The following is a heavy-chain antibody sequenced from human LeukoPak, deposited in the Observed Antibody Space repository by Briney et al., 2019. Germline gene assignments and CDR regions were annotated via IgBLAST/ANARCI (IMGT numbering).Heavy chain of an antibody. D-gene: IGHD2-2*01. Sequence: PGGSLRLSCAASGFTFDDYGMSWVRQAPGKGLEWVSGINWNGGSTGYADSVKGRFTIPRDNAKNTLYLQMNSLRAEDTALYYCAKHIQYGTAAARGDFDYWGQGTLVTVSS. CDR3: AKHIQYGTAAARGDFDY. CDR2: INWNGGST. V-gene: IGHV3-20*04. J-gene: IGHJ4*02. CDR1: GFTFDDYG.